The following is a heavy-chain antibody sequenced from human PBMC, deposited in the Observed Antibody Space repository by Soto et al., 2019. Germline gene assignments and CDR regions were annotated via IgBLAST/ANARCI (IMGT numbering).Heavy chain of an antibody. J-gene: IGHJ6*03. Sequence: PSQTLPLTGAISGDSGSSITAAWNWIRLSPSRGLEWLARTYYRSRWYNDYAVSVRSRITVNPDTSKNQFSLQLTSVTPEDTAVYYCAGTTSHQWYYMDVWGKGTTVTVSS. V-gene: IGHV6-1*01. CDR2: TYYRSRWYN. D-gene: IGHD1-7*01. CDR3: AGTTSHQWYYMDV. CDR1: GDSGSSITAA.